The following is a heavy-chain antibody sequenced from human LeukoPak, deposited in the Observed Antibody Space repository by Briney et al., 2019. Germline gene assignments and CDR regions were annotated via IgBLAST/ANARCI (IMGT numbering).Heavy chain of an antibody. V-gene: IGHV3-33*06. D-gene: IGHD2-8*01. Sequence: PGGSLRLSCAASGFTFSSYGMHWVRQAPGKGLEWVAVIWYDGTTKYYADAVKGRFTISRDNSKDILYLQINSLRVEDTAVYYCVKDLINFDYWGQGTLVTVSS. CDR3: VKDLINFDY. CDR2: IWYDGTTK. J-gene: IGHJ4*02. CDR1: GFTFSSYG.